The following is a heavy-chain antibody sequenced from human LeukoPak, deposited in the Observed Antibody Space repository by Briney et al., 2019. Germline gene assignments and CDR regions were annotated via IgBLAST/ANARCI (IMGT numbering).Heavy chain of an antibody. CDR3: ARATVWRLRWFDP. V-gene: IGHV4-30-4*01. CDR1: GGSISSGDYY. J-gene: IGHJ5*02. Sequence: PSETLSLTCTVSGGSISSGDYYWSWIRQPPGKGLEWIGYIYYSGSTYYNPSLKSRVTISVDTSKNQFSLKLSSVTAADTAVYYCARATVWRLRWFDPWGQGTLVTVSS. CDR2: IYYSGST. D-gene: IGHD6-25*01.